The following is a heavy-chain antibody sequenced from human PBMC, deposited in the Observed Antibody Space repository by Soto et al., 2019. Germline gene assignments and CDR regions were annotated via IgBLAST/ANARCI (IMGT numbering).Heavy chain of an antibody. J-gene: IGHJ5*02. V-gene: IGHV1-69*06. CDR1: GGTFGNYA. Sequence: QVQLVQSGAEVKTPGSSVKVSCKASGGTFGNYAISWVRQAPGQGLEWLGGTLPIFGTANYAQKFQGRVTINADRSTSTAYMELSSLTSEDTAVYYCVRESHEIVAVPATVMGPFTWFDPWGQGTLVTVSS. CDR2: TLPIFGTA. D-gene: IGHD2-2*01. CDR3: VRESHEIVAVPATVMGPFTWFDP.